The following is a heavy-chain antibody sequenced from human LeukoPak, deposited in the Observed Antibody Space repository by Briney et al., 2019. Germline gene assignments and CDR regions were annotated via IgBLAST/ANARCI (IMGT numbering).Heavy chain of an antibody. D-gene: IGHD1-26*01. CDR3: VKGRIVGAKESIDY. CDR1: GFTFSSYA. Sequence: PGASLRLSCAASGFTFSSYAMSWVRQAPGKGLEWVSAISGSGGSTYYADSVKGRFTISRDNSKNTLYLQMNSLRAEDTAVYYCVKGRIVGAKESIDYWGQGTLVTVSS. V-gene: IGHV3-23*01. CDR2: ISGSGGST. J-gene: IGHJ4*02.